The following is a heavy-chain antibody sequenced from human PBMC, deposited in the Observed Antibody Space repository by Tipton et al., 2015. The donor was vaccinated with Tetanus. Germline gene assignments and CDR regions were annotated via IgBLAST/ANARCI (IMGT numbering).Heavy chain of an antibody. Sequence: TLSLTCTVSDDSMSSGTSYWGWVRQPPGKALEWLGTVYYDGRPYYNSSLKSRLTISVDTSKRQFFLRLTSVTAADTAVYYCARQAENWFDPWGQGTLVTVSS. J-gene: IGHJ5*02. CDR2: VYYDGRP. V-gene: IGHV4-39*01. CDR1: DDSMSSGTSY. CDR3: ARQAENWFDP.